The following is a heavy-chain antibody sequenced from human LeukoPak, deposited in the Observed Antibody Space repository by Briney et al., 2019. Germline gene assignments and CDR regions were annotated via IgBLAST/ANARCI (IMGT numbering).Heavy chain of an antibody. CDR3: ARLISTSSSRFSDY. J-gene: IGHJ4*02. CDR1: GFTFSSYA. CDR2: ISISGENT. V-gene: IGHV3-23*01. D-gene: IGHD6-6*01. Sequence: GGSLRLACAASGFTFSSYAMSWVRQAPGKGLEWVSAISISGENTYYADSVKGRFTISRDTSRNTLYLQMHSLRAEDTSVYYCARLISTSSSRFSDYWGQGTLVTVSS.